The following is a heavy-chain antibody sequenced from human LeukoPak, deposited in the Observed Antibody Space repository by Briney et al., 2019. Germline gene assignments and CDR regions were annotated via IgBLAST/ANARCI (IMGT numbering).Heavy chain of an antibody. CDR1: GFTFSSYA. J-gene: IGHJ4*02. CDR3: ARAHTSGWYYFDY. D-gene: IGHD6-19*01. V-gene: IGHV3-7*04. CDR2: IKQDGSEK. Sequence: GGSLRLSCAASGFTFSSYAMSWVRQAPGKGLEWVANIKQDGSEKYYVDSVKGRFTISRDNAKNSLYLQMNSLRGEDTAVYYCARAHTSGWYYFDYWGQGTLVTVSS.